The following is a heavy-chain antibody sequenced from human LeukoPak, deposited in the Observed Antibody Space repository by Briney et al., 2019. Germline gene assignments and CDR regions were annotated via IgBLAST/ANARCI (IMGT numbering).Heavy chain of an antibody. CDR1: GGTFSSYA. D-gene: IGHD2-2*01. Sequence: SVKVSCKASGGTFSSYAISWVRQAPGQGLEWMGRIIPILGIANYAQKFQGRVTITADESTSTAYMELSSLRSEDTAVYYCARDSWVCGSTSCFSVWGKGTTVTVSS. CDR2: IIPILGIA. V-gene: IGHV1-69*04. J-gene: IGHJ6*04. CDR3: ARDSWVCGSTSCFSV.